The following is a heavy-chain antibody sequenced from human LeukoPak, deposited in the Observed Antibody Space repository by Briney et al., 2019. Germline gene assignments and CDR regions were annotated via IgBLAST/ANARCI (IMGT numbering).Heavy chain of an antibody. CDR2: IRYDGSNK. CDR3: ARSGGAAAAGLGY. CDR1: GFTFSSYG. J-gene: IGHJ4*02. D-gene: IGHD6-13*01. Sequence: GGSLRLSCAASGFTFSSYGMHWVRQAPGKGLEWVAFIRYDGSNKYYADSVKGRFTISRDNSKNTLYLQMNSLRAEDTAVYYCARSGGAAAAGLGYWGQGTLVTVSS. V-gene: IGHV3-30*02.